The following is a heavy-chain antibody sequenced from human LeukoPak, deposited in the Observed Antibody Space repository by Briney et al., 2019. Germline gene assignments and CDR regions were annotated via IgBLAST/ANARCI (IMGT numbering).Heavy chain of an antibody. J-gene: IGHJ4*02. D-gene: IGHD3-22*01. V-gene: IGHV4-59*12. CDR2: IYYSGNT. CDR3: ARLKRSGGYYESSGPTGSDY. Sequence: PSETLSLTCTVSGGSISSNYWSWIRQPPGKGLEWIGYIYYSGNTDYSPSLKSRVTISVDTSKNQFSLKLSSVTAADTAVYYCARLKRSGGYYESSGPTGSDYWGQGTLVTVSS. CDR1: GGSISSNY.